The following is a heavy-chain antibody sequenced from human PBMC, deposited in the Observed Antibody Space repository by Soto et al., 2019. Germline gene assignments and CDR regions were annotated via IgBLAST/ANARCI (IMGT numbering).Heavy chain of an antibody. CDR3: ARSSQSTVTTFAY. J-gene: IGHJ4*02. Sequence: QVQLQESGPGLVKPSQTLSLTCTVSGGSISSGGYYWSWIRQHPGKGLEWIGYIYYSGSTYYNPSLKSRVTISVYKSKNQFFLKLSSVTAADTAVYYSARSSQSTVTTFAYRGQGTLVTVSS. CDR2: IYYSGST. D-gene: IGHD4-17*01. CDR1: GGSISSGGYY. V-gene: IGHV4-31*03.